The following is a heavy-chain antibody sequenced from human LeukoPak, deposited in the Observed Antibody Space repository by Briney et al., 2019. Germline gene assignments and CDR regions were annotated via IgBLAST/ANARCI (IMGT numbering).Heavy chain of an antibody. D-gene: IGHD2-2*01. CDR3: ARRGMNIVVVPAAIGSNWFDP. CDR2: INHSGST. V-gene: IGHV4-34*01. CDR1: GGSFSGYY. J-gene: IGHJ5*02. Sequence: SETLSLTCAVYGGSFSGYYWSWIRQPPGKGLEWIGEINHSGSTSYNPSLKSRVTISVDTSKNQFSLKLSSVTAADTAVYYCARRGMNIVVVPAAIGSNWFDPWGQGTLVTVSS.